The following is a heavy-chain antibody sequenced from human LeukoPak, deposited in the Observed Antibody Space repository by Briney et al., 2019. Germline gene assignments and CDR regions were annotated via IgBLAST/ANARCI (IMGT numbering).Heavy chain of an antibody. J-gene: IGHJ4*02. CDR3: AREMWDSYGYVDY. D-gene: IGHD5-18*01. CDR2: ISSSSSYT. CDR1: GFTFSDYY. Sequence: GGSLRLSCAASGFTFSDYYMSWIRQAPGKGLEWVSYISSSSSYTNYADSVKGRFTISRDNSKNTLYLQMNSLRAEDTAVYYCAREMWDSYGYVDYWGQGTLVAVSS. V-gene: IGHV3-11*06.